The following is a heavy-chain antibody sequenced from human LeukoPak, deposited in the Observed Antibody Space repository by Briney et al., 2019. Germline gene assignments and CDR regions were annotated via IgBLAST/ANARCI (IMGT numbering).Heavy chain of an antibody. D-gene: IGHD6-13*01. J-gene: IGHJ6*02. CDR3: ARTIAQYTNTWLYYYYGLDV. Sequence: GGSLRLSCTASGFSFRSFAMSWVRQAPGQGLEWVSSISGGGEDTYYADSVKGRFTISRDDSETTLYLQMNSLGADDTALYYCARTIAQYTNTWLYYYYGLDVWGQGTTVTVSS. V-gene: IGHV3-23*01. CDR1: GFSFRSFA. CDR2: ISGGGEDT.